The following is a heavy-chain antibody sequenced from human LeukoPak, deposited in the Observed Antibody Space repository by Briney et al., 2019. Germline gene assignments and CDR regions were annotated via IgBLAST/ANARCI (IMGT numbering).Heavy chain of an antibody. Sequence: GGSLRLSCAASGFTFSSYGMHWVRQAPGKGLEWVAVILYDGTNRNYADSVKGRFTISSDNSKNTLYLQMGSLRVEDTAVYYCAKQTYNTGYYDHWGQGTLVTVSS. D-gene: IGHD1-14*01. CDR3: AKQTYNTGYYDH. V-gene: IGHV3-30*18. J-gene: IGHJ4*02. CDR1: GFTFSSYG. CDR2: ILYDGTNR.